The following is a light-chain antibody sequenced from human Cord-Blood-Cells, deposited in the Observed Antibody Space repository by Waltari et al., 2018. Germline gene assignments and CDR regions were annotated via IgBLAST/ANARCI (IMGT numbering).Light chain of an antibody. V-gene: IGLV2-14*01. CDR1: SSDVDGYNY. CDR3: SSYTSSSTWV. J-gene: IGLJ3*02. CDR2: DVS. Sequence: QSALTQPASVSGSPGQSITISCIGTSSDVDGYNYVSWYQQHPGKAPKLMIYDVSKRPSGVSNRFSGSKSGNTASLTISGLQAEDEADYYCSSYTSSSTWVFGGGTKLTVL.